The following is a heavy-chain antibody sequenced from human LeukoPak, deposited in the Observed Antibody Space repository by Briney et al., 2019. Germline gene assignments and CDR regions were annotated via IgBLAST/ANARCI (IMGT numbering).Heavy chain of an antibody. V-gene: IGHV3-30*18. CDR2: ISYDGSNK. CDR3: AKDSEGVGAFDY. D-gene: IGHD1-26*01. J-gene: IGHJ4*02. Sequence: PGRSLRLSCAASGFTFSSYGMHWVRQAAGKGLEWVAVISYDGSNKYYADSVKGRFTISRDNSKNTLYLQMNSLRAEDTAVYYCAKDSEGVGAFDYWGQGTLVTVSS. CDR1: GFTFSSYG.